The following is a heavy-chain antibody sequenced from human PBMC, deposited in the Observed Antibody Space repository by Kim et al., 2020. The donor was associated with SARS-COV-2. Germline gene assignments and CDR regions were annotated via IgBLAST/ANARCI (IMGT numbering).Heavy chain of an antibody. V-gene: IGHV3-23*03. Sequence: GGSLRLSCAASGFTFSSYAMSWVRQAPGKGLEWVSVIYSGGSSTYYADSVKGRFTISRDNSKNTLYLQMNSLRAEDTAVYYCAKGTKGGGASAFDIWGQGTMVTVSS. D-gene: IGHD1-26*01. CDR3: AKGTKGGGASAFDI. CDR1: GFTFSSYA. J-gene: IGHJ3*02. CDR2: IYSGGSST.